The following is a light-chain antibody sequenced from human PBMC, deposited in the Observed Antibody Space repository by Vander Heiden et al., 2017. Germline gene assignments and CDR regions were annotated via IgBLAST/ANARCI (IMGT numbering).Light chain of an antibody. CDR3: HQDSTSAT. CDR1: QSVSAGY. CDR2: GAS. J-gene: IGKJ4*01. Sequence: ENVLTQSPGTLSLSPGERATLSCRASQSVSAGYLDWYQQKPGQAPRLLIYGASSSANGIPDRFSGSGYETDFTLTSSRRETEDFAVYYEHQDSTSATFGGGTKVDIK. V-gene: IGKV3-20*01.